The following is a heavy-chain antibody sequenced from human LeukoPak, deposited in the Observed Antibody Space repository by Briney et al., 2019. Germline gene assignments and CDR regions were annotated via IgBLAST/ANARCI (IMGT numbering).Heavy chain of an antibody. Sequence: SETLSLTCAVYGGSFSGYYWSWIRQPPGKGLEWIGEINDSGSTNYNPSLKSRGTISVNTSKNQFSLKLSSVTAADTAVYYCPTGYLKYSSGWGFDYWGQGTLVTVSS. J-gene: IGHJ4*02. V-gene: IGHV4-34*01. CDR3: PTGYLKYSSGWGFDY. CDR1: GGSFSGYY. D-gene: IGHD6-19*01. CDR2: INDSGST.